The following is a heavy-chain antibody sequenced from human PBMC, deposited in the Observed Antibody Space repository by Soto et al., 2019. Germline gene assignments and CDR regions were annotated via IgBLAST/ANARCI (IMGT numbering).Heavy chain of an antibody. Sequence: ASVKVSCKASGYTFTSYDIYWVRQAIGQGLELMGWMSPNTGNSAYAQKFQGRVTVTSDTSINTVHMELSSLRSEDTAVYYCARRAETNGWNGFGADKYYFDFWGQGTLVTVSS. J-gene: IGHJ4*02. CDR1: GYTFTSYD. CDR2: MSPNTGNS. D-gene: IGHD1-1*01. V-gene: IGHV1-8*01. CDR3: ARRAETNGWNGFGADKYYFDF.